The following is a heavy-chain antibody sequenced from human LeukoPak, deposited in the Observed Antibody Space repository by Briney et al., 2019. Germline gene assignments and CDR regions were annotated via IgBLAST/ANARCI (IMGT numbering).Heavy chain of an antibody. J-gene: IGHJ4*02. V-gene: IGHV3-23*01. CDR2: ISGSGGST. CDR1: GFTFSSYA. Sequence: GGSLRLSCAASGFTFSSYAMSWVRQAPGKGLEWASAISGSGGSTYYADSVKGRFTISRDNAKNSLYLQMSSLRVEDTAVYYCTRRPYSSSWYYFDYWGQGTLVTVSS. D-gene: IGHD6-13*01. CDR3: TRRPYSSSWYYFDY.